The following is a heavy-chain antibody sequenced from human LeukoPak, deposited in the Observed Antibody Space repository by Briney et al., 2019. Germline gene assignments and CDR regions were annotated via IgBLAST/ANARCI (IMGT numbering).Heavy chain of an antibody. D-gene: IGHD4-23*01. Sequence: SQTLSLTCTVSGGSISSGGYYWSWTRQHPGKGLEWIGYIYYSGSTYYNPSLKSRVTISVDTSKNQFSLKLSSVTAADTAVYYCARVVGGNSVSFDYWGQGTLVTVSS. CDR1: GGSISSGGYY. CDR3: ARVVGGNSVSFDY. J-gene: IGHJ4*02. CDR2: IYYSGST. V-gene: IGHV4-31*03.